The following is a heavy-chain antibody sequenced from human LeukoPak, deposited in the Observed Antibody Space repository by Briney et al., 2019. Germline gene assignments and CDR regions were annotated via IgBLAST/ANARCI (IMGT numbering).Heavy chain of an antibody. J-gene: IGHJ5*02. V-gene: IGHV1-2*02. CDR3: ASSRPGIGWFDP. CDR1: GCTFTGYY. CDR2: INPNSGGT. D-gene: IGHD6-13*01. Sequence: GASVRVSCKASGCTFTGYYMHWVRQAPGQGLEWMGWINPNSGGTNYAQKFQGRVTMTRDTSISTAYMELSRLRSDDTAVYYCASSRPGIGWFDPWGQGTLVTVSS.